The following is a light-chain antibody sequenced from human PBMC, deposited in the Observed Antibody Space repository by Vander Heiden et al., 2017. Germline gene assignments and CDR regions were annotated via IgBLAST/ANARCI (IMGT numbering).Light chain of an antibody. CDR3: QQSYSTTLT. CDR2: VAA. Sequence: DIQMTQSPSSLSASVVDSVPLTCRASQSITSYLNWYQQTPGKAPKTLIYVAASLQSGVPSRFSGSGCGTDLSLTISSLQPEDFATYYCQQSYSTTLTFGGGTKVEIK. V-gene: IGKV1-39*01. J-gene: IGKJ4*01. CDR1: QSITSY.